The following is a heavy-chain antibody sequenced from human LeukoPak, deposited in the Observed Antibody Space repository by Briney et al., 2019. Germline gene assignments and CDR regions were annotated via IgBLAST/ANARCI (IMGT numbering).Heavy chain of an antibody. V-gene: IGHV1-2*02. CDR3: ARRGSGYGYDY. D-gene: IGHD5-18*01. CDR1: GYTFTSYA. J-gene: IGHJ4*02. Sequence: ASVKVSCKASGYTFTSYAMHWVRLAPGQGLEWMGWINPNNDDTNYAQKFQGRVTMTRDTSISTAYMELSGLTSDDTAVFYCARRGSGYGYDYWGQGTLVTVSS. CDR2: INPNNDDT.